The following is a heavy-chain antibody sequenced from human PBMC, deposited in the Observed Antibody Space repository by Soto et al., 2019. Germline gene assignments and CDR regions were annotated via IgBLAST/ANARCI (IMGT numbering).Heavy chain of an antibody. J-gene: IGHJ4*02. D-gene: IGHD3-3*01. CDR3: ARDLVSGSDFWRAYNGGYFDY. CDR1: GYTFRNYG. Sequence: QVQLVQSGAEVKRPGASVKVSCKASGYTFRNYGITWVRQAPGQGLDGLPWISPYKGNTNNAQGPQGRVTMTTDTSTSTAYMELRSLTSEDTAMYYCARDLVSGSDFWRAYNGGYFDYWGQGTLVTVSS. V-gene: IGHV1-18*01. CDR2: ISPYKGNT.